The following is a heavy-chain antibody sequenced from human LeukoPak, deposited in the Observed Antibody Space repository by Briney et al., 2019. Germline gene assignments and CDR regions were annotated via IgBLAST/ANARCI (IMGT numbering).Heavy chain of an antibody. J-gene: IGHJ4*02. V-gene: IGHV4-4*07. CDR3: ARDRYYYYGSGSYYLFDY. D-gene: IGHD3-10*01. Sequence: SETLSLTCTVSGGSISSYYWSWIRQPAGKGLEWIGRIYTSGSTNYNPSLKSRVTMSVDTSKNQFSLKLSSVTAADTAVYYCARDRYYYYGSGSYYLFDYWGQGTLVTVSS. CDR1: GGSISSYY. CDR2: IYTSGST.